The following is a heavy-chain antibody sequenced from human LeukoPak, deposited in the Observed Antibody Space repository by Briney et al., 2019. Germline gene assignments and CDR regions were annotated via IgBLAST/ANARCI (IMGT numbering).Heavy chain of an antibody. CDR3: TSTYRDSSGYYYYYYGMDV. J-gene: IGHJ6*02. Sequence: GRSLRLSCAASGFTFSSYGMHWVRQAPGKGLEWVAVISYDGSNKYYADSVKGRFTISRDDSKNTAYLQMNSLKTEDTAVYYCTSTYRDSSGYYYYYYGMDVWGQGTTVTVSS. CDR2: ISYDGSNK. CDR1: GFTFSSYG. V-gene: IGHV3-30*03. D-gene: IGHD3-22*01.